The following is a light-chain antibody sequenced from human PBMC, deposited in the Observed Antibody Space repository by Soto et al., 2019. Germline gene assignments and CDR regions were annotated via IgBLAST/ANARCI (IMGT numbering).Light chain of an antibody. CDR1: QSVSSY. CDR3: HQRGNWPRNT. V-gene: IGKV3-11*01. J-gene: IGKJ4*01. CDR2: DAS. Sequence: EIVLTQSPATLSLSPGERPTLSCRASQSVSSYLAWYQQKPGQAPRLXXYDASNRASGIPARFSGSGSGTDLTLTISSLEPEDFAIYYCHQRGNWPRNTFGGGTKVDIK.